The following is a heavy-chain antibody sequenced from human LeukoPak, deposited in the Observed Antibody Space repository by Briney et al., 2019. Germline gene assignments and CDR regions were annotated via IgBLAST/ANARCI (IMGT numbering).Heavy chain of an antibody. CDR2: ISSSSSYI. CDR1: GFTFSSYS. Sequence: GGSLRLSCAASGFTFSSYSMNWVRQAPGKGLEWVSSISSSSSYIYYADSVKGRFTISRDNAKNSLYLQMNSLRAEDTAVYYCARWGSLRYYYGMDVWGQGTTVTVSS. J-gene: IGHJ6*02. D-gene: IGHD3-16*01. V-gene: IGHV3-21*01. CDR3: ARWGSLRYYYGMDV.